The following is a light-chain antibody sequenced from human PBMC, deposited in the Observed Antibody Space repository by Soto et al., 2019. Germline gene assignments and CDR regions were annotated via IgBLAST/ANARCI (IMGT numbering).Light chain of an antibody. J-gene: IGKJ1*01. CDR3: QQYNNWPRT. Sequence: DIQMTQSPSTLSASVGDRVTITCRASQSITTWLAWYQQKPGKAPKLLTYKATNLQSGVPSRFSGSGSGTEFSLTISSLQSEDFAVYYCQQYNNWPRTFGQGTKVDIK. V-gene: IGKV1-5*03. CDR1: QSITTW. CDR2: KAT.